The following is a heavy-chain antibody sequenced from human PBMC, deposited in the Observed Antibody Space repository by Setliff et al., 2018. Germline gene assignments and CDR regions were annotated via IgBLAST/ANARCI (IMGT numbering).Heavy chain of an antibody. CDR2: INPHGSEK. Sequence: PRGSLRLSCTASGLSYINDWVSWVRQAPGKGLEWLASINPHGSEKYYADSVKGRFTISRDNAKNSLSLQMNSLRGEDTAVYFCASIDWGENFYNTDVWGKGTTVTVSS. D-gene: IGHD7-27*01. CDR1: GLSYINDW. J-gene: IGHJ6*03. V-gene: IGHV3-7*01. CDR3: ASIDWGENFYNTDV.